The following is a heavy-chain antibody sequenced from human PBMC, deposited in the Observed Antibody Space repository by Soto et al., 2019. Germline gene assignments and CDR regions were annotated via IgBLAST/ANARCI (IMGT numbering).Heavy chain of an antibody. CDR1: GFTFSSYA. J-gene: IGHJ4*02. CDR3: ARDTWEMGLFDY. Sequence: QVQLVESGGGVVQPGRSLRLSCAASGFTFSSYAMHWVRQAPGKGLEWVAVISYDGSNKYYADSVKGRFTISRDNSKNTRYLQMNSLRAEDTAVYYCARDTWEMGLFDYWGQGTLVTVSS. V-gene: IGHV3-30-3*01. CDR2: ISYDGSNK. D-gene: IGHD1-26*01.